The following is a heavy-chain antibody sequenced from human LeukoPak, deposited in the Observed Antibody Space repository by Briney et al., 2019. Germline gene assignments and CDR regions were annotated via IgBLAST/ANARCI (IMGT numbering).Heavy chain of an antibody. CDR1: GFTFDDYA. Sequence: GRSLSLSCAAAGFTFDDYAMHWVRQATGKGLEWVAGISWNSGSIGYADSVKGRFTISRDNAKNSLYLQMNSLRAEDTAVYYCAIIRDGYNSRLIDYWGQGTLVTVSS. D-gene: IGHD5-24*01. J-gene: IGHJ4*02. CDR2: ISWNSGSI. V-gene: IGHV3-9*01. CDR3: AIIRDGYNSRLIDY.